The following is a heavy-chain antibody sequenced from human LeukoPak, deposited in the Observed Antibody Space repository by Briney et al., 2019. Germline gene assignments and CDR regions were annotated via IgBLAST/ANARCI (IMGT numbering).Heavy chain of an antibody. Sequence: ASVKVSCKASGYTFTSYDINWVRQATGQGLEWMGWMNPNSGNTGYAQKFQGRVTMARNTSISTAYMELSSLRSEDTAVYYCARGRSGYDLGYYYYYMDVWGKGTTVTISS. CDR2: MNPNSGNT. CDR1: GYTFTSYD. D-gene: IGHD5-12*01. V-gene: IGHV1-8*01. CDR3: ARGRSGYDLGYYYYYMDV. J-gene: IGHJ6*03.